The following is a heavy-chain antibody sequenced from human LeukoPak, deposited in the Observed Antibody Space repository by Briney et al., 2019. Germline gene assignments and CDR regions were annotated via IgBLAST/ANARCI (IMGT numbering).Heavy chain of an antibody. D-gene: IGHD7-27*01. CDR1: GYSISSSSYY. CDR2: IYYSGST. CDR3: ARDATGLGNYFDF. Sequence: SETLSLTCIVSGYSISSSSYYWGWIRQPPGKGLEWIGSIYYSGSTFYNPSLKSRVTISVDTSKNQFSLRLTSVTAADTAVYYCARDATGLGNYFDFWGHGTLVTVSS. J-gene: IGHJ4*01. V-gene: IGHV4-39*07.